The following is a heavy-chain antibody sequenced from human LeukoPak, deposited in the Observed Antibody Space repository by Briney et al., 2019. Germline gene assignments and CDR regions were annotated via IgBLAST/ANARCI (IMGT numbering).Heavy chain of an antibody. J-gene: IGHJ5*02. CDR2: IKSKTDGGTT. Sequence: GGSLRLSCAASGFTFSNAWMSWVRRAPGKGLEWVGRIKSKTDGGTTDYAAPVKGRFTISRDDSKNTLYLQMNSLKTEDTAVYYCTTDPYYYDSSGYYHVGSNWFDPWGQGTLVTVSS. CDR3: TTDPYYYDSSGYYHVGSNWFDP. D-gene: IGHD3-22*01. V-gene: IGHV3-15*01. CDR1: GFTFSNAW.